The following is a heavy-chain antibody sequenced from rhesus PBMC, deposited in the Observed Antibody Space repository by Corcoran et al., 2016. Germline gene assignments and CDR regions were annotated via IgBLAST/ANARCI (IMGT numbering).Heavy chain of an antibody. J-gene: IGHJ4*01. CDR2: IDGSGRST. D-gene: IGHD6-31*01. CDR1: GGSISSSY. Sequence: QLQLQESGPGLVKPSETLSVTCAVSGGSISSSYWSWFRQYPGKGLVWIGYIDGSGRSTSYNPSLKRRDTLSVDTSKNQRSRKLSSVTAADTAVYYCARMIAAAGTWGQGVLVTVSS. CDR3: ARMIAAAGT. V-gene: IGHV4-169*01.